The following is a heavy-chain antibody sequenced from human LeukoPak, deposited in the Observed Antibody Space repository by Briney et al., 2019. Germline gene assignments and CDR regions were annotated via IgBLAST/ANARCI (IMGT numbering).Heavy chain of an antibody. V-gene: IGHV3-30*18. J-gene: IGHJ4*02. CDR3: ANLAGYSGEPRGFDY. CDR1: GFTFSSYG. CDR2: ISYDGSNK. Sequence: PGGSLRLSCAASGFTFSSYGMHWVRQAPGKGLEWVAVISYDGSNKYYADSVKGRFTISRDNSKNTLYLQMNSLRAEDTAVYYCANLAGYSGEPRGFDYWGQRTLVTVSS. D-gene: IGHD5-12*01.